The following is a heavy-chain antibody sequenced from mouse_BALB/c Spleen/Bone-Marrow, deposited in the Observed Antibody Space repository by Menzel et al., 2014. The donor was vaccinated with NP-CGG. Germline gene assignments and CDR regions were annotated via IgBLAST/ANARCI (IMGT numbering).Heavy chain of an antibody. J-gene: IGHJ1*01. CDR3: ARFYYYGSSYFDV. D-gene: IGHD1-1*01. Sequence: DVKLQESGGGLVKPGGSLKLSCAASGFTFSDYYMYWVRQTPEKRLEWVATISDGGSYTYYPDSVKGRFTISRDNAKNNLYLQMSSLKSEDTAMYYCARFYYYGSSYFDVWGAGTTVTVSS. V-gene: IGHV5-4*02. CDR2: ISDGGSYT. CDR1: GFTFSDYY.